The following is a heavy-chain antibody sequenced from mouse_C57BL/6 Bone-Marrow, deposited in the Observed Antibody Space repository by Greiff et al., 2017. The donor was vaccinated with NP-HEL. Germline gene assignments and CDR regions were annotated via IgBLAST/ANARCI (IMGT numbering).Heavy chain of an antibody. CDR1: GYTFTDYY. J-gene: IGHJ3*01. D-gene: IGHD2-3*01. CDR2: INPYNGGT. V-gene: IGHV1-19*01. Sequence: VQLKESGPVLVKPGASVKMSCKASGYTFTDYYMNWVKQSHGKSLEWIGVINPYNGGTSYNQKFTGKATLTVDKSSSTAYMELNSLTSEDSAVYYCARWGWLLRGAYWGQGTLVTVSA. CDR3: ARWGWLLRGAY.